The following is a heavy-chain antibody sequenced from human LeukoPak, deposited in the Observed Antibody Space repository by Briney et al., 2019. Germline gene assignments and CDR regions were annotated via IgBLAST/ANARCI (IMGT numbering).Heavy chain of an antibody. CDR3: ARVSVAGSVINAFDI. J-gene: IGHJ3*02. V-gene: IGHV3-21*01. Sequence: PGGSLRLSCAASGFTFSTYSMSWVRQAPGKGLEWVSSISGSSVYIYYADSVKGRFTISRDNANNPLYLQMNSLRAEDAAVYYCARVSVAGSVINAFDIWGQGTVVTVSS. CDR2: ISGSSVYI. D-gene: IGHD6-19*01. CDR1: GFTFSTYS.